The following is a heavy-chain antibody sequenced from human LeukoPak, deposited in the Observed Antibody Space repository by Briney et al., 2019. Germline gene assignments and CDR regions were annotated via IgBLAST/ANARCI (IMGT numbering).Heavy chain of an antibody. J-gene: IGHJ4*02. V-gene: IGHV3-30*02. Sequence: GGSLRLSCSASGFTFSSYGMHWVRQAPGKGLVWVAFIRYDGSDKYYADSVKGRFTISRDNSKNTLYLQMNSLRAEDTAVYYCAKSPGITFGGVTVSPKKPFDYWGQGTLVTVSS. CDR2: IRYDGSDK. CDR1: GFTFSSYG. D-gene: IGHD3-16*02. CDR3: AKSPGITFGGVTVSPKKPFDY.